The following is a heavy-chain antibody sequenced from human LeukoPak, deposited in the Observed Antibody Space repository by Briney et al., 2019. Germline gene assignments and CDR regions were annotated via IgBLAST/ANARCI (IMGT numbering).Heavy chain of an antibody. CDR1: GGTFSSYA. CDR3: ARGEGAARPDAFDI. V-gene: IGHV1-69*05. J-gene: IGHJ3*02. D-gene: IGHD6-6*01. Sequence: ASVKVSCKASGGTFSSYAISWVRQAPGQGLEWMGGIIPIFGTANYAQKFQGRVTITTDESTSTAYMELGSLRSEDTAVYYCARGEGAARPDAFDIWGQGTMVTVSS. CDR2: IIPIFGTA.